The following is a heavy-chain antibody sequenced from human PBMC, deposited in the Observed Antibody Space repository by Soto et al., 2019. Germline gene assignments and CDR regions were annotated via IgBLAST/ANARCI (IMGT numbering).Heavy chain of an antibody. CDR2: IYSGGST. Sequence: GGSLRLSCAASGFTVSSNYMSWVRQAPGKGLEWVSVIYSGGSTYYADSVKGRFTISRDNAKNTLYLQMNSLRAEDTAVYYCARDSNSKDYSSSLNYYYYGMDVWGQGTTVTVSS. V-gene: IGHV3-53*01. CDR3: ARDSNSKDYSSSLNYYYYGMDV. J-gene: IGHJ6*02. CDR1: GFTVSSNY. D-gene: IGHD6-6*01.